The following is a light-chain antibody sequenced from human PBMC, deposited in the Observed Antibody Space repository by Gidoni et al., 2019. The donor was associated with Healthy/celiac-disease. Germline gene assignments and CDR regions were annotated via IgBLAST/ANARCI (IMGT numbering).Light chain of an antibody. Sequence: DIVMTQSPDSLAVSLGERATINCKSSQSVFYTSNNKNYLAWYQQKPGQPPKLLIYWASTREPGVPDRFSGSGSWTDFTLTISSLQAEDVAVYYCQQYYSTWTFGQGTKVEIK. J-gene: IGKJ1*01. CDR3: QQYYSTWT. CDR1: QSVFYTSNNKNY. CDR2: WAS. V-gene: IGKV4-1*01.